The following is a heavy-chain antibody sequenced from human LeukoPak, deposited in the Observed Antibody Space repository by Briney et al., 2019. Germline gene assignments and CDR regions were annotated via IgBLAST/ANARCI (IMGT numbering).Heavy chain of an antibody. V-gene: IGHV1-18*01. CDR2: ISAYNGNT. D-gene: IGHD5-18*01. CDR3: ARDLIQLWLTGRYDYYYMDV. Sequence: ASVKVSCKASGYTFTSYGISWVRQAPGQGLEWMGWISAYNGNTNYAQKLQGRVTMTTDTSTSTAYMELRSLRSDDTAVYYCARDLIQLWLTGRYDYYYMDVWGKGTTVTVSS. CDR1: GYTFTSYG. J-gene: IGHJ6*03.